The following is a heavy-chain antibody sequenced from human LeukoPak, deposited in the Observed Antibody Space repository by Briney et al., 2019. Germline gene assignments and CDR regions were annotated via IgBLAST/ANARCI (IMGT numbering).Heavy chain of an antibody. Sequence: GGSLRLSCAASGFTFTSHTMNWVRQAPGKGLEWVSSIGIDTITIYYADSVKGRFTISRDNTKNSLYLQMSSLRADDTAVYYCARIVYYYYGMDVWGQGTTVTVSS. CDR3: ARIVYYYYGMDV. J-gene: IGHJ6*02. D-gene: IGHD3-16*02. CDR2: IGIDTITI. V-gene: IGHV3-21*04. CDR1: GFTFTSHT.